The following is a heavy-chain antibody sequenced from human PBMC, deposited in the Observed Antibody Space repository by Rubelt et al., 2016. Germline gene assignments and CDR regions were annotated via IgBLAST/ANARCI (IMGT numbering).Heavy chain of an antibody. Sequence: GTFSSYAISWVRQAPGQGLEWMGRIIPILGIANYAQKFQGRVTITADKSTSTAYMELSSLRSEDTAVYYCARVDMVRGVILCDTCDAFDIWGQGTMVTVSS. CDR1: GTFSSYA. D-gene: IGHD3-10*01. V-gene: IGHV1-69*04. J-gene: IGHJ3*02. CDR2: IIPILGIA. CDR3: ARVDMVRGVILCDTCDAFDI.